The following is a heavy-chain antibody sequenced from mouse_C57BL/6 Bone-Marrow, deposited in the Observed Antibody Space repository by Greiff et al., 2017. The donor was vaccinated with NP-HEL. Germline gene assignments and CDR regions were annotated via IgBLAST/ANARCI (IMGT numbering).Heavy chain of an antibody. J-gene: IGHJ1*03. D-gene: IGHD2-4*01. CDR2: IYPGDGDT. Sequence: QVQLQQSGAELVKPGASVKISCKASGYAFSSYWMNWVKQRPGKGLEWIGQIYPGDGDTNYNGKFKGKATLTADKSSSTAYMQLSSLTSEDSAIYFCARRRAIYYDYDEDFDVWGTGTTVTVSS. CDR3: ARRRAIYYDYDEDFDV. V-gene: IGHV1-80*01. CDR1: GYAFSSYW.